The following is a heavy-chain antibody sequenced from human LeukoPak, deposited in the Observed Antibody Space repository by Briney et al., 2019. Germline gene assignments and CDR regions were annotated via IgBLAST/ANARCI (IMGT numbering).Heavy chain of an antibody. CDR1: GFTFSSYA. J-gene: IGHJ5*02. Sequence: GGSLRLSCAASGFTFSSYAMSWVRQAPGKGLEWVSAISGSGGSTYYADSVKGRFTISRDNSKNTLHLQMNSLRAEDTAVYYCAKDKYSGSYLSLDPWGQGTLVTVSS. V-gene: IGHV3-23*01. CDR3: AKDKYSGSYLSLDP. D-gene: IGHD1-26*01. CDR2: ISGSGGST.